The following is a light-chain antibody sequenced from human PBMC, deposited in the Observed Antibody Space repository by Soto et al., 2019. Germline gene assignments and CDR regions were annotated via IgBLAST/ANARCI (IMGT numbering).Light chain of an antibody. V-gene: IGLV2-23*02. CDR2: EVN. CDR1: SSNVGSYKL. CDR3: CSTGGSPTYV. Sequence: QSALTQPASVSGSPGQSITISCTGTSSNVGSYKLVSWYQQHPGKAPNLMIFEVNKRPSGVSNRFSGSKSGNTASLTISGLKVEDEADYYCCSTGGSPTYVFGTGTKVTVL. J-gene: IGLJ1*01.